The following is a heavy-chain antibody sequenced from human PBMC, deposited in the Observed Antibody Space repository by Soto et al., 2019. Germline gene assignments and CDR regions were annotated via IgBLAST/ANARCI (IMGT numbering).Heavy chain of an antibody. Sequence: GGSLRLSCAASGFTFSSYGMHWVRQAPGKGLEWVAVIWYDGSNKYYADSVKGRFTISRDNAKNTLYLQMNSLRAEDTALYYCARIGYCSSSTCYDFGALDIWGQGTMVTVSS. CDR2: IWYDGSNK. V-gene: IGHV3-33*01. J-gene: IGHJ3*02. D-gene: IGHD2-2*01. CDR1: GFTFSSYG. CDR3: ARIGYCSSSTCYDFGALDI.